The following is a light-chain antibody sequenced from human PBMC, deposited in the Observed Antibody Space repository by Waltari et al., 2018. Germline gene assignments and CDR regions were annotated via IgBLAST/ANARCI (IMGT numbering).Light chain of an antibody. V-gene: IGKV1-5*01. CDR1: QSISSW. CDR2: DAS. J-gene: IGKJ1*01. Sequence: DIQMTQSPSTLSASVGVRVTITCRASQSISSWLAWYQQKPGKVPKLLIDDASSLESGVPSRFSGSGSGTEFTLTISSLQPDDFATYYCQQYNSYSWTFGQGTKVEIK. CDR3: QQYNSYSWT.